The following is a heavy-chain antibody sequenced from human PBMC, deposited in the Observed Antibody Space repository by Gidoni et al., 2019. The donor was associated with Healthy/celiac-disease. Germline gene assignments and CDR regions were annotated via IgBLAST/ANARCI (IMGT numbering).Heavy chain of an antibody. CDR1: GFTFSRYW. CDR3: ARDSEDGSSSDY. D-gene: IGHD3-10*01. Sequence: EVQLVDSGGGLVQPGGSLRLSCAASGFTFSRYWMSWVRQAPGKGLEWVANIKQEGSEKYYVDSVKGRFTIARDNAKNSLYLQMNSLRAEDTAVYYCARDSEDGSSSDYWGQGTLVTVSS. J-gene: IGHJ4*02. CDR2: IKQEGSEK. V-gene: IGHV3-7*03.